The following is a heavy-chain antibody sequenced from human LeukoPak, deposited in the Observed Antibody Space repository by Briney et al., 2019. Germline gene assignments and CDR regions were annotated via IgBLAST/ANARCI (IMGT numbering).Heavy chain of an antibody. J-gene: IGHJ4*02. V-gene: IGHV1-18*01. Sequence: GASVKVPCKASGYTFTNYGIGWVRQAPGQGLEWMGWISGYNGDTNYAQKFQDRVTMTTDTSTSTAYMELRSLRSDDTAFYYCARGCGSTSCYLLDYWGQGTLVTVSS. D-gene: IGHD2-2*01. CDR2: ISGYNGDT. CDR1: GYTFTNYG. CDR3: ARGCGSTSCYLLDY.